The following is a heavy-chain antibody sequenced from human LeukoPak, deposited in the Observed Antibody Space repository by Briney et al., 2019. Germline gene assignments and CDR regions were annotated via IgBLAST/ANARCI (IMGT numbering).Heavy chain of an antibody. Sequence: ASVKVSCKASGGTFSSYAISWVRQAPGQGLEWMGIINPSGGSTSYAQKFQGRVTMTRDTSTSTVYMELSSLRSEDTAVYYCARDQRVGYYFDYWGQGTLVTVSS. CDR2: INPSGGST. CDR3: ARDQRVGYYFDY. J-gene: IGHJ4*02. D-gene: IGHD5-24*01. CDR1: GGTFSSYA. V-gene: IGHV1-46*01.